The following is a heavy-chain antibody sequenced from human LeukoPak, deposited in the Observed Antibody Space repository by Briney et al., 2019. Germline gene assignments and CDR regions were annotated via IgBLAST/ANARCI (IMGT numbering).Heavy chain of an antibody. D-gene: IGHD3-3*01. Sequence: ASVKVSCKASGYTFTGYYMHWVRQGPGQGLEWMGWINPNSGGTNYAQKFQGRVTMTRDTSISTAYMELSRLRSDDTAVYYCARALITIFGVVTYYFDYWGQGTLVTVSS. CDR3: ARALITIFGVVTYYFDY. V-gene: IGHV1-2*02. CDR2: INPNSGGT. CDR1: GYTFTGYY. J-gene: IGHJ4*02.